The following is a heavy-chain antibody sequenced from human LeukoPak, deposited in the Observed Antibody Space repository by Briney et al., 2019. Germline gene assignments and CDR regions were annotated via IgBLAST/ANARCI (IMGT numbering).Heavy chain of an antibody. D-gene: IGHD3-3*01. Sequence: SETLSLTCTVSGGSISSSSYYWGWIRQPPGKGLEWIGSIYYSGSTYYNPSLKSRVTISVDTSKNQFSLKLSSVTAADTAVYYCARQSNKPHVLRFLEWLLWSFDYWGQGTLVTVSS. CDR3: ARQSNKPHVLRFLEWLLWSFDY. J-gene: IGHJ4*02. CDR2: IYYSGST. CDR1: GGSISSSSYY. V-gene: IGHV4-39*07.